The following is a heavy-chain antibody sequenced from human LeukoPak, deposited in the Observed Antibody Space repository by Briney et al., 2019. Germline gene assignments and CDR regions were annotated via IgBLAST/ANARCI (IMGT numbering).Heavy chain of an antibody. CDR1: GFTFSSYA. D-gene: IGHD5-12*01. J-gene: IGHJ4*02. Sequence: GGSLRLSCAASGFTFSSYAMHWVRQAPGKGLEWVAVISYDGSNKYYADSVKGRFTISRDNSKNTLYLQMNSLRAEDTAVYYCARTLKLRGYDHGLDYWGQGTLVTVSS. CDR3: ARTLKLRGYDHGLDY. CDR2: ISYDGSNK. V-gene: IGHV3-30-3*01.